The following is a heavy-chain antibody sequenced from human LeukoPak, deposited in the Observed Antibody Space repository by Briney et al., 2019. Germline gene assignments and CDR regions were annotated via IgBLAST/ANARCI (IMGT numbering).Heavy chain of an antibody. CDR1: GGTFSSYA. D-gene: IGHD2/OR15-2a*01. V-gene: IGHV1-2*04. J-gene: IGHJ6*02. CDR3: ARYNFRNYYYGMDV. CDR2: INPNSGGT. Sequence: GASVKVSCKASGGTFSSYAISWVRQAPGQGLEWMGWINPNSGGTNYAQKFQGWVTMTRDTSISTAYMELSRLRSDDTAVYYCARYNFRNYYYGMDVWGQGTTVTVSS.